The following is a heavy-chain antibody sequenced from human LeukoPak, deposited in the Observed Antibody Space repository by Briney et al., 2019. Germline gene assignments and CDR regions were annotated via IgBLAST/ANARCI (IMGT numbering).Heavy chain of an antibody. CDR1: GGSFSGYY. CDR3: ARGRLEVYTFDI. CDR2: MHYSVAT. Sequence: SETLSPTCAVYGGSFSGYYWSWIRRPPGKGLEWIGEMHYSVATNYNPSLKSRVTTSADTPKKQFSLRLSSVTAADTAVYYCARGRLEVYTFDIWGQGTMVSVSS. D-gene: IGHD2-8*02. J-gene: IGHJ3*02. V-gene: IGHV4-34*01.